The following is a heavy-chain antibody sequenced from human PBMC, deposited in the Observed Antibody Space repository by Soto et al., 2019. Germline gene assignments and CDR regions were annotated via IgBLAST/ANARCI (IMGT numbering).Heavy chain of an antibody. CDR1: GFPFSTYA. V-gene: IGHV3-23*01. CDR3: ARNKGSGSHTLYSVAY. Sequence: EVQVLESGGGLIQPGGSLRLSCPASGFPFSTYAMSWVRQAPGKGLEWVSTVSDDGVATYYADSVKGRFTISRDNSKNAVYLQINSLGADDTAVYYCARNKGSGSHTLYSVAYRCQGTLVSVPS. D-gene: IGHD3-10*01. CDR2: VSDDGVAT. J-gene: IGHJ4*02.